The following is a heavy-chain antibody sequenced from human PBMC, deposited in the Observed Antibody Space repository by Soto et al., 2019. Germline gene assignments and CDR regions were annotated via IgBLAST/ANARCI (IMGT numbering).Heavy chain of an antibody. J-gene: IGHJ4*02. D-gene: IGHD3-10*01. V-gene: IGHV3-66*01. CDR3: AREGLWFGDPIDY. CDR1: GFTVSSNY. CDR2: IYSGGST. Sequence: SLRLSCAASGFTVSSNYMSWVRQAPGKGLEWVSVIYSGGSTYYADSVKGRFTISRDNSKNTLYLQMNSLRAEDTAVYYCAREGLWFGDPIDYWGQGTLVTVSS.